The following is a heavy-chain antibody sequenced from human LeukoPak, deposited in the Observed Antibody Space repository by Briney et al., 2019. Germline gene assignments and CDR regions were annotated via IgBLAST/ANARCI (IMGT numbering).Heavy chain of an antibody. D-gene: IGHD3-10*01. CDR1: GFTFSDYY. V-gene: IGHV3-11*04. CDR3: ARDYYGSGSFDY. Sequence: GGSLRLSCAASGFTFSDYYMTWIRQAPGKGLEWVSYISSSAFTKYYVDSVKGRFTISRDNAKNSLYLQMTSLRAEDTAVYYCARDYYGSGSFDYWGQGTLVTVSS. J-gene: IGHJ4*02. CDR2: ISSSAFTK.